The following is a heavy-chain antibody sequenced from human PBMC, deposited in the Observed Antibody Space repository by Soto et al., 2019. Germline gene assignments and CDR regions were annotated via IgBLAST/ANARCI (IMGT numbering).Heavy chain of an antibody. D-gene: IGHD3-9*01. J-gene: IGHJ4*02. CDR3: ASGTSYDILTGYYRGPYYFDY. CDR1: GYTFTSSY. CDR2: INPSGGST. Sequence: GAPVKVCSEASGYTFTSSYMQWVRQEHGKRLEWMGIINPSGGSTSYAQKFQGRVTMTRDTSTSTVYMELSSLRSEDTAVYYCASGTSYDILTGYYRGPYYFDYWGQGTLVTVS. V-gene: IGHV1-46*01.